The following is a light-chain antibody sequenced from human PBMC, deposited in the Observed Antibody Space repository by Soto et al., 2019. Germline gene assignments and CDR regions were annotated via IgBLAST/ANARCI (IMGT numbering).Light chain of an antibody. Sequence: EIVLTQSPATLSLSPGERATLSCRASQSVSSYVAWYQQKPGQAPRFLIFDASNRATGTPARFSGSGSGTDFTLPISSLEPEDFAVYYCQQRSNWPRTFGQGTKVEIK. CDR1: QSVSSY. CDR2: DAS. CDR3: QQRSNWPRT. V-gene: IGKV3-11*01. J-gene: IGKJ1*01.